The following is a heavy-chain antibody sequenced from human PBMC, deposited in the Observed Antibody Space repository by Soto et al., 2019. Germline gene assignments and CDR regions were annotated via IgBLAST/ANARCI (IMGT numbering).Heavy chain of an antibody. Sequence: SEPLSLTCSVSGGSVSNKTYYWGWIRQPPGNSLEWIGYVYYSGTTNYNPSLRSRVTISVDLSKNQFSLRLSSVTTADTALYYCARTTAVPNTLRSRYFFDYWGQGTLVTVSS. CDR2: VYYSGTT. CDR3: ARTTAVPNTLRSRYFFDY. D-gene: IGHD4-17*01. J-gene: IGHJ4*02. CDR1: GGSVSNKTYY. V-gene: IGHV4-61*01.